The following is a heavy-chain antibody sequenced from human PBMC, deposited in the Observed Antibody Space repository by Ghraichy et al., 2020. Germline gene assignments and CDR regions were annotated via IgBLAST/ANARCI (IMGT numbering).Heavy chain of an antibody. D-gene: IGHD6-13*01. V-gene: IGHV3-66*01. CDR1: GLTVSSNY. CDR3: ARDRSSWSDFDC. Sequence: GESLNISCVASGLTVSSNYMTWVRQAPGKGLEWVSIIYTGGSTYYADSVKGRFIISRDNSKNTVYLQMNSLRAEDTAVYYCARDRSSWSDFDCWGQGTLVTVSS. CDR2: IYTGGST. J-gene: IGHJ4*02.